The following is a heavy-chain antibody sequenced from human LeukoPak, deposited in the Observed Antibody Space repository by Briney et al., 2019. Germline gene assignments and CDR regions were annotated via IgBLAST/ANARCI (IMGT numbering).Heavy chain of an antibody. D-gene: IGHD1-1*01. V-gene: IGHV3-66*01. Sequence: AGYLRFSCAAYGFTVSNNYMSWVRQAPGKGLKWVSIIYSGGSTYYADSVKDRFTSSRDNSKNTLYLQMNSLKVEDTAVYYCARARNDGGTPLEYWGQGTLLTVSS. CDR3: ARARNDGGTPLEY. CDR1: GFTVSNNY. J-gene: IGHJ4*02. CDR2: IYSGGST.